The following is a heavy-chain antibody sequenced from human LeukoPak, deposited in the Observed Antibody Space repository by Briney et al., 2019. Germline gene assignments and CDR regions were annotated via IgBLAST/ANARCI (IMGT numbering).Heavy chain of an antibody. CDR3: ARQVWSGYYTFDY. CDR1: GGTFSSYA. D-gene: IGHD3-3*01. J-gene: IGHJ4*02. CDR2: IILIFGTA. Sequence: SVKVSCKASGGTFSSYAISWVREAPGQGVEWMGRIILIFGTANYAQKFQGRVTITTEESTSTAYMELSSLRSEDTAVYYCARQVWSGYYTFDYWGQGTMVTVSS. V-gene: IGHV1-69*05.